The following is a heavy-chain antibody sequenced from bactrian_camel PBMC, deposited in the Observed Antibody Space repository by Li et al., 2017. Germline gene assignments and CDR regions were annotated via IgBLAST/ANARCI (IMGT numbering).Heavy chain of an antibody. D-gene: IGHD3*01. CDR2: IYSGGTTT. Sequence: DVQLVESGGGLVQPGGSLRLSCAASGLTFSSHAMSWVRQAPGKGLEWVSHIYSGGTTTYVADSLKGRFTISRDNAKNTLYLQINSLKPEDTAVYYCVRDLSVYNTKTREPTFGYWGQGTQVTVS. CDR1: GLTFSSHA. CDR3: VRDLSVYNTKTREPTFGY. V-gene: IGHV3S31*01. J-gene: IGHJ6*01.